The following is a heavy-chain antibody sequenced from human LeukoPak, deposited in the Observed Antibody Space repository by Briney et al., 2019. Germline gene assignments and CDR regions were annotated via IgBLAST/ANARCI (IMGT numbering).Heavy chain of an antibody. CDR2: INPSGGST. CDR3: ARDGRYYDILTGYHYYMDV. Sequence: ASVKVSCKASGYTFTSYYMHWVRQAPGQGLEWMGIINPSGGSTTYAQKFQGRVTMTRAMSTSTVYMGLSGLRSEDTAVYYCARDGRYYDILTGYHYYMDVWGQGTPVTVSS. J-gene: IGHJ6*03. V-gene: IGHV1-46*01. CDR1: GYTFTSYY. D-gene: IGHD3-9*01.